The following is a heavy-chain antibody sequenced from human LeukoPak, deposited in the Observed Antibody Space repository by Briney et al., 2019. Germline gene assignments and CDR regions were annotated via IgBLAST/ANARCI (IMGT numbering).Heavy chain of an antibody. V-gene: IGHV3-23*01. CDR1: GFTFTNYA. CDR2: ISGSGGST. Sequence: GGSLRLSCAASGFTFTNYAMTWVRQAPGKGLEWVSAISGSGGSTYYADSVKGRFTISRDNSKNTLYLQMNSLRAEDTAVYYCAKGREHIVVVTATFDYWGQGTLVTVSS. CDR3: AKGREHIVVVTATFDY. D-gene: IGHD2-21*02. J-gene: IGHJ4*02.